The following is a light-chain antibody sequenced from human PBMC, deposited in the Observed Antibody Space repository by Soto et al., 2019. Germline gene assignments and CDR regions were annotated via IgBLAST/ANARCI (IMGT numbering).Light chain of an antibody. CDR1: SGDVGGYIY. CDR3: SSYTTSSSYV. Sequence: QSVLTQPASVSGSPGQSITISCTGTSGDVGGYIYVSWYQQHPGKAPKLMIYDVTSRPSGVSYRFSGSKSGNTASLTISGLQAEDEADYYCSSYTTSSSYVFGTGTKATLL. J-gene: IGLJ1*01. V-gene: IGLV2-14*01. CDR2: DVT.